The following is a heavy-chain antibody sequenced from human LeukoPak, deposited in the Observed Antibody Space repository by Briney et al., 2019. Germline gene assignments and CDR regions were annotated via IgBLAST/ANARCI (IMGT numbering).Heavy chain of an antibody. Sequence: GGSLRLSCAASGFTITNNYISWVRQAPGKGLEWVSAIYSGGSTYYGDSVKGRFTMSRNDSKNSLYLQKISLRVEDTAVYYGARDPYSSGWYGWFDPWGRGTLATVSA. CDR1: GFTITNNY. CDR2: IYSGGST. D-gene: IGHD6-19*01. V-gene: IGHV3-66*02. J-gene: IGHJ5*02. CDR3: ARDPYSSGWYGWFDP.